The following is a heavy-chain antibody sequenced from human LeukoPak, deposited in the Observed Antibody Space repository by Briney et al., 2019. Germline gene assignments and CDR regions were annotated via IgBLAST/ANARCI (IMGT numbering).Heavy chain of an antibody. CDR3: ARGTTDAY. CDR2: INLSGGST. Sequence: ASVKVSCTASGYTFTSYYIDWVRQAPAQGLEWMGVINLSGGSTRYAQKFQGRVTMTGNPSTRTVYMELSSLTSDDTAVYYCARGTTDAYWGQGTPVTVSS. D-gene: IGHD1-1*01. CDR1: GYTFTSYY. V-gene: IGHV1-46*01. J-gene: IGHJ4*02.